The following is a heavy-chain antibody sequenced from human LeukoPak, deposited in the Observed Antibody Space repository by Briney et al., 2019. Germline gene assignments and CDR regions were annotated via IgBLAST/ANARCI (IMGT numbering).Heavy chain of an antibody. J-gene: IGHJ4*02. D-gene: IGHD2-2*01. Sequence: GGSLRLSCAASGFTFSTYAMSWVRQAPGQGLEWVSSISGDGGSTYYAESVKGRFTISRDNSKNTLYLQMNRLRAEDTAVYYCAKRPDCSTTNCFRFEYWGQGTLVAVSS. V-gene: IGHV3-23*01. CDR1: GFTFSTYA. CDR3: AKRPDCSTTNCFRFEY. CDR2: ISGDGGST.